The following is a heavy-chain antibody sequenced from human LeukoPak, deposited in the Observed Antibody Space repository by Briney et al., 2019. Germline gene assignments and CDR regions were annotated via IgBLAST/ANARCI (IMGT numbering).Heavy chain of an antibody. J-gene: IGHJ4*02. CDR3: ARDVSATGSWIEN. CDR2: MNPNSGNT. D-gene: IGHD1-26*01. V-gene: IGHV1-8*01. Sequence: ASVKVSYKPSGYTFTSYDINWVRQATGQGLEWMGWMNPNSGNTGYAQKFQGRVTMTRNTSISTAYMELSSLRSEDTAVYYCARDVSATGSWIENWGQGTQVTVSS. CDR1: GYTFTSYD.